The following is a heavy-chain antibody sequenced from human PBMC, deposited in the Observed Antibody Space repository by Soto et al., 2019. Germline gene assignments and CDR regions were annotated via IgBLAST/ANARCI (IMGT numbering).Heavy chain of an antibody. CDR2: TRNKANSYSK. CDR3: TVATVITEGA. V-gene: IGHV3-72*01. J-gene: IGHJ4*02. D-gene: IGHD4-4*01. CDR1: GFTFSDHY. Sequence: EVQLMESGGGLVQPGGSLRLSCAASGFTFSDHYMDWVRQAPGKGLEWVGRTRNKANSYSKQYAASVKGRFTISRDDSKSSRYLQMNSRKTEDTAVYYCTVATVITEGAGGQGTLVTVSS.